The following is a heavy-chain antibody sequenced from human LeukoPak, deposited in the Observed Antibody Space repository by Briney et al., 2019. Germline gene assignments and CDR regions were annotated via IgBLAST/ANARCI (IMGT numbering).Heavy chain of an antibody. CDR1: GFTFTSYA. CDR3: AKPRAMTTGVGRYFDL. V-gene: IGHV3-23*01. D-gene: IGHD1-1*01. J-gene: IGHJ2*01. Sequence: PGRSLRLSCAASGFTFTSYAMSWIRQAPGKGLEWVSAISGGGENTYYADSVKGRFTISRDNSKNTLYLQMNSLRAEDTATYYCAKPRAMTTGVGRYFDLWGRGTQVTVSS. CDR2: ISGGGENT.